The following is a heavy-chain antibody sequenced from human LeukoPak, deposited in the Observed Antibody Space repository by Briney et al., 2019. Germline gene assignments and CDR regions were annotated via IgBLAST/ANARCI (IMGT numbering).Heavy chain of an antibody. CDR3: ARDLYRDSLPVSWFDP. D-gene: IGHD4-11*01. J-gene: IGHJ5*02. Sequence: SVKVSCKASGFTFTSSAMQWVRQARGQRLEWIGWIVVGSGNTNYAQKFQERVTITRDMSTSTAYMELSSLRSDDTAVYYCARDLYRDSLPVSWFDPWGQGTLVTVSS. CDR1: GFTFTSSA. V-gene: IGHV1-58*02. CDR2: IVVGSGNT.